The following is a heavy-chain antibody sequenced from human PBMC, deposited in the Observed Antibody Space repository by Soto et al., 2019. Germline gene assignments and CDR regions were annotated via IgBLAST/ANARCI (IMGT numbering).Heavy chain of an antibody. CDR2: IIPNYEAA. CDR3: ARYWNAGTLYGAFDI. Sequence: QVQLVQSGAEVRKPGSSVKVSCEASGGSFNNYVISWLRQAPGQGLEWMGGIIPNYEAANYAQKFRGRLTISAEKATNTAYMGLNSLRPEDTATYFCARYWNAGTLYGAFDIWGQGTTVSVS. D-gene: IGHD4-17*01. V-gene: IGHV1-69*06. J-gene: IGHJ3*02. CDR1: GGSFNNYV.